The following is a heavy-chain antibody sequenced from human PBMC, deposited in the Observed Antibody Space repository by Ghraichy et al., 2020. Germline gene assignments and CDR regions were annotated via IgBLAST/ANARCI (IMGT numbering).Heavy chain of an antibody. CDR3: ARGSDYDFWSGYHSLDY. J-gene: IGHJ4*02. CDR2: IKQDGSEK. V-gene: IGHV3-7*01. D-gene: IGHD3-3*01. Sequence: ESLNISCAASGFTFSSYWMSWVRQAPGKGLEWVANIKQDGSEKYYVDSVKGRFTISRDNAKNSLYLQMDSLRAEDTAVYYCARGSDYDFWSGYHSLDYWGQGTLVTVSS. CDR1: GFTFSSYW.